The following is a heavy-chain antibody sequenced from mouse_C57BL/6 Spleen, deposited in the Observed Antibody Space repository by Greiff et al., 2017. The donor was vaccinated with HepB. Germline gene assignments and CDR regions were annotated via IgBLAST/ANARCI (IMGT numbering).Heavy chain of an antibody. CDR3: AKSFITTVVADYFDY. V-gene: IGHV2-5*01. J-gene: IGHJ2*01. CDR1: GFSLTSYG. CDR2: IWRGGST. Sequence: VKLMESGPGLVQPSQSLSITCTVSGFSLTSYGVHWVRQSPGKGLEWLGVIWRGGSTDYNAAFMSRLSITKDNSKSQVFFKMNSLQADDTAIYYCAKSFITTVVADYFDYWGQGTTLTVSS. D-gene: IGHD1-1*01.